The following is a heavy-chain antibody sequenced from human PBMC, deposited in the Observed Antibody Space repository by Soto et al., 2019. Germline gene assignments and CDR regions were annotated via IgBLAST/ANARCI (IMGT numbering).Heavy chain of an antibody. Sequence: PGGSLRLSCVASGFSFSDYSMTWMRQAPGGGLDFVAFLSNTAITDYYADSVKGRFTISRDNARNSVYLQMDSLRAEDAAVYYCARDLHQILSLNHYYYNLDVWGTGTTVTVSS. CDR3: ARDLHQILSLNHYYYNLDV. CDR2: LSNTAITD. V-gene: IGHV3-11*01. CDR1: GFSFSDYS. D-gene: IGHD2-2*01. J-gene: IGHJ6*03.